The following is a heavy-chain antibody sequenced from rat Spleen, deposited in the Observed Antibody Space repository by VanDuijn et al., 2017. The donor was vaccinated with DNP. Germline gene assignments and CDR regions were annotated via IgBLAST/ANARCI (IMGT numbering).Heavy chain of an antibody. CDR3: ATSESAGFVY. CDR1: GFTFSNYY. V-gene: IGHV5-7*01. Sequence: EVQLVESGGGLVQPGRSLKLSCAASGFTFSNYYMAWVRQAPAKGLEWVATLSYNGGTPYYRDSVKGRFTISRDNAQSTLYLQMDSLRSEDTATYYCATSESAGFVYWGQGTLVTVSS. D-gene: IGHD3-7*01. J-gene: IGHJ3*01. CDR2: LSYNGGTP.